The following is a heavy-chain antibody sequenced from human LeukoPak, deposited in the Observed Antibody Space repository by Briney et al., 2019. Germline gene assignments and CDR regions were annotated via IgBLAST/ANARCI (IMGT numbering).Heavy chain of an antibody. CDR1: GGSFSGYY. CDR2: INHSGST. D-gene: IGHD3-22*01. J-gene: IGHJ4*02. V-gene: IGHV4-34*01. CDR3: ATLAYDSSGYYVFDY. Sequence: SETLSLTCAVYGGSFSGYYWSWIRQPPGKGLEWIGEINHSGSTNYNPSLKSRVTISVDTSKNQFSLKLRSVTAADTAVYYCATLAYDSSGYYVFDYWGQGTLVTVSS.